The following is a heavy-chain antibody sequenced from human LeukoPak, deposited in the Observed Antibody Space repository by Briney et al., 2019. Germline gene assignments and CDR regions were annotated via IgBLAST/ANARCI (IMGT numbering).Heavy chain of an antibody. CDR3: ARALAVASYFDY. CDR1: GLTVSSNY. D-gene: IGHD6-19*01. CDR2: ISSGGST. V-gene: IGHV3-53*01. J-gene: IGHJ4*02. Sequence: GGSLRLSCTASGLTVSSNYMSWVRQAPGKGLEWVSVISSGGSTYYADSLKGRSTLSRDNSKNTLYLQMNSLRAEDTAVYYCARALAVASYFDYWGQGTLVTVSS.